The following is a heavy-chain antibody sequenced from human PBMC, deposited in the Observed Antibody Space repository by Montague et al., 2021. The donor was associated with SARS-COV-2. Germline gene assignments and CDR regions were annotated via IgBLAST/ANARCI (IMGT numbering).Heavy chain of an antibody. Sequence: SETLSLTCTVSVGSSSSSNYYWGWIRQPPGKGLEWIGNMYYSGSTYYNPSLKSRVTISIDTSKNQFSLKLSSVTAADTAVYYCARDDIVLQGVTKGMGVWGQGTTVTVSS. J-gene: IGHJ6*02. CDR3: ARDDIVLQGVTKGMGV. CDR2: MYYSGST. V-gene: IGHV4-39*07. CDR1: VGSSSSSNYY. D-gene: IGHD3-10*01.